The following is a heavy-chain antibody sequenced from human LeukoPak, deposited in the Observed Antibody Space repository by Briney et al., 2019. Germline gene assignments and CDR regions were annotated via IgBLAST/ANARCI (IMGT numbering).Heavy chain of an antibody. V-gene: IGHV4-61*02. J-gene: IGHJ2*01. CDR3: ARWGDLYWYFDL. CDR2: IYTSGTT. CDR1: GGSISSGSYY. D-gene: IGHD2-21*02. Sequence: PSETLSLTCTVSGGSISSGSYYWNWIRQPAGKGLEWIGRIYTSGTTDYNPSLKSRVTISVDTSKNQFSLKLSSVTAADTAVYYCARWGDLYWYFDLWGCGILVTVSS.